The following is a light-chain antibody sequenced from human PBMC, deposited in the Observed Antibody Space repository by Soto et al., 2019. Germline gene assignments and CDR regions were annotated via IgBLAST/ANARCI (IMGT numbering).Light chain of an antibody. CDR1: QSVSSNY. V-gene: IGKV3-20*01. CDR2: GAS. CDR3: QQYASSWT. J-gene: IGKJ1*01. Sequence: EIVLTQSPGTLSLSPGERATLSCRASQSVSSNYLAWYQQKPGQAPRLLIYGASTRATGIPDRFSGSGSGTDFTLIISRLEPEDFVLYYCQQYASSWTFGQGTKVDIK.